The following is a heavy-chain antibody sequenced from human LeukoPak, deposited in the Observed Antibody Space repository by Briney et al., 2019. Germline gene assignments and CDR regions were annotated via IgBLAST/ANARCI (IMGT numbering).Heavy chain of an antibody. D-gene: IGHD3-10*01. CDR1: GFTFSSYS. CDR3: ARDPYYGSGSLDY. Sequence: TGGSLRLSCAASGFTFSSYSMNWVRQAPGKGLEWVSSISSSSSYIYYADSVKGRFTISRDNAKNSLYLQMNSLRAEDTAVYYCARDPYYGSGSLDYWGQGTLATVSS. J-gene: IGHJ4*02. V-gene: IGHV3-21*01. CDR2: ISSSSSYI.